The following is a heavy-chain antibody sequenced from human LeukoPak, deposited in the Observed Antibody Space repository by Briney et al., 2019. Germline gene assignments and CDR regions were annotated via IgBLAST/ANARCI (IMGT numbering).Heavy chain of an antibody. CDR2: IGGNGVST. Sequence: GGSLRLSCAASGFTFSSYAMTWVRQAPGKGLEWVSSIGGNGVSTYYADSVKGRITISRDDSKNTLYLQMNSLRAEDTAVYFCARGSSGSTYYYMDGWGKGSTVTASS. CDR1: GFTFSSYA. J-gene: IGHJ6*03. D-gene: IGHD3-22*01. CDR3: ARGSSGSTYYYMDG. V-gene: IGHV3-23*01.